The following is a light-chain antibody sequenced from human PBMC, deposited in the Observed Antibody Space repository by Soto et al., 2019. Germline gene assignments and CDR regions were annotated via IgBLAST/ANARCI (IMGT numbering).Light chain of an antibody. CDR2: AAS. Sequence: DIQMTQSTSSLPASVGDRVTITCRASQSISSNLNWYQQQPMRAPDLLLYAASTLHSGVPSRFSGSAAGTDFTLTISSLQPEDAAAYYCQQSHNTPRTFGQRTKVDIK. V-gene: IGKV1-39*01. J-gene: IGKJ1*01. CDR1: QSISSN. CDR3: QQSHNTPRT.